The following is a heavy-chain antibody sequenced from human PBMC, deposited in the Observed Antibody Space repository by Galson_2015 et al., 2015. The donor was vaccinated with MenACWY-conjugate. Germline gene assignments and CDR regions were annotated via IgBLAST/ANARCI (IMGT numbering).Heavy chain of an antibody. V-gene: IGHV3-11*05. J-gene: IGHJ4*02. CDR2: ISNTSGFR. CDR3: ARDRGGPVAGERGPANY. Sequence: SLRLSFAASGFTFSDYYMNWVRQAPGKGLEWISYISNTSGFRYYADSVKGRFTISRDDAKNSLYLQMNSLRAEDTAVYHCARDRGGPVAGERGPANYWGQGALVTVSS. CDR1: GFTFSDYY. D-gene: IGHD6-19*01.